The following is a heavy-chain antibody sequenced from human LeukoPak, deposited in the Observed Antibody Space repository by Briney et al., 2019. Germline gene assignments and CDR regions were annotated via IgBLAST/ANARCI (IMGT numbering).Heavy chain of an antibody. D-gene: IGHD2-15*01. CDR1: GGSISSGGYY. V-gene: IGHV4-31*03. Sequence: TLSLTCTVSGGSISSGGYYWSWIRQHPGKGLEWIGYIYYSGNTYYNPSLNSRVTIFIDMSKNQFSLKLSSVTATDTAVYYCARLVCGGGSCPAEFDYWGQGTLVTVSS. CDR3: ARLVCGGGSCPAEFDY. J-gene: IGHJ4*02. CDR2: IYYSGNT.